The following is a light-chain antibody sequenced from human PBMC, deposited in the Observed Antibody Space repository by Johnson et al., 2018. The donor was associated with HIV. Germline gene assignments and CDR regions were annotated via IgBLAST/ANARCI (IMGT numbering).Light chain of an antibody. CDR2: GND. CDR1: NSNIGNNY. Sequence: QSVLTQPPSVSAAPGQKVTISCSGSNSNIGNNYVSWYQQLPGTAPKLLIYGNDKRPSGIPDRFSGSKSGTSATLGITGLQTGDEADYYCETWDSRLSGYYVFGSGTRLTVL. J-gene: IGLJ1*01. V-gene: IGLV1-51*01. CDR3: ETWDSRLSGYYV.